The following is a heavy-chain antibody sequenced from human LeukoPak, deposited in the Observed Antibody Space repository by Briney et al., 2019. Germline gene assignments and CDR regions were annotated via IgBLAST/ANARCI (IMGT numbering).Heavy chain of an antibody. CDR1: GGSISSSSYY. J-gene: IGHJ4*02. D-gene: IGHD6-19*01. V-gene: IGHV4-61*05. CDR2: IYYSGST. CDR3: ARSSGWHFDY. Sequence: SETLSLTCTVSGGSISSSSYYWGWIRQPPGKGLEWIGYIYYSGSTNYNPSLKSRVTISVDTSKNQFSLKLSSVTAADTAVYYCARSSGWHFDYWGQGTLVTVSS.